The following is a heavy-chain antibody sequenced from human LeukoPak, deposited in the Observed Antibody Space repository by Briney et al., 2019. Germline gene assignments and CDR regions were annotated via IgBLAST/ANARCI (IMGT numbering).Heavy chain of an antibody. CDR3: ARQESRHGYTSDFDY. J-gene: IGHJ4*02. Sequence: GESLKISCKSSGYSFTNYWIGWVRQMPGRGLEWMGIIYPGDSDTRYSPSFQGQVTISADKSISTAYLQWSSLKASDTAMYYCARQESRHGYTSDFDYWGQGTLVTVSS. CDR2: IYPGDSDT. D-gene: IGHD5-24*01. V-gene: IGHV5-51*01. CDR1: GYSFTNYW.